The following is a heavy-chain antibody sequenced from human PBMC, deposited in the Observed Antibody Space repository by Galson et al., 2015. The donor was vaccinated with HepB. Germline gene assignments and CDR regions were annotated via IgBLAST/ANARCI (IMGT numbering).Heavy chain of an antibody. CDR2: ISWNSGKT. V-gene: IGHV3-9*01. CDR3: AKDKVAAASWSGHFDS. D-gene: IGHD3-3*01. Sequence: SLRLSCAASGFTFDDYAMHWVRQIPGKGLEWVSGISWNSGKTGYADSVKGRVTISSDNAKKSLDLQMNSLRDEDTALYYCAKDKVAAASWSGHFDSWGQGTLVTVSA. J-gene: IGHJ4*02. CDR1: GFTFDDYA.